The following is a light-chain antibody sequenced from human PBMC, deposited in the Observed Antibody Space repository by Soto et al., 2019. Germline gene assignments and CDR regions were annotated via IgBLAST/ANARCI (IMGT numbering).Light chain of an antibody. CDR2: DVS. Sequence: QSVLTQPASVSGSPGQSITISCTGTSSVVGGYNYVSWYQQHPGKPPKVIIYDVSYRPSGVSKRFSGSKSGNTASLTISGLQSEDEADYYCSSYTSTSALVFGTGTKVTVL. CDR1: SSVVGGYNY. V-gene: IGLV2-14*01. J-gene: IGLJ1*01. CDR3: SSYTSTSALV.